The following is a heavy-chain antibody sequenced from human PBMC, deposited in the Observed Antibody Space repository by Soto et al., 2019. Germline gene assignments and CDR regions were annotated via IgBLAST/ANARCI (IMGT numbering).Heavy chain of an antibody. V-gene: IGHV3-30*18. CDR2: ISYDGSNK. Sequence: GGSLRLSCAASGFTFSSYGMHWVRQAPGKGLERVAVISYDGSNKYYADSVKGRFTISRDNSKNTLYLQMNSLRAEDTAVYYCAKDAHYYDSSGYYYEDFYFDYWGQGTLVTVSS. CDR1: GFTFSSYG. CDR3: AKDAHYYDSSGYYYEDFYFDY. D-gene: IGHD3-22*01. J-gene: IGHJ4*02.